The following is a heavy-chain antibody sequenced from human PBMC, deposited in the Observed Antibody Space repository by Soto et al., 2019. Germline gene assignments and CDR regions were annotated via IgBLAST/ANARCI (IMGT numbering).Heavy chain of an antibody. CDR1: GGSVSSGSYY. CDR2: IYYSGST. CDR3: ARDQRIQLWLRYYYYGMDV. J-gene: IGHJ6*02. V-gene: IGHV4-61*01. Sequence: SETLSLTCTVSGGSVSSGSYYWSWIRQPPGKGLEWIGYIYYSGSTNYNPSLKSRVTISVDTSKNQFSLKLSSVTAADTAVYYCARDQRIQLWLRYYYYGMDVWGQGTTVTVSS. D-gene: IGHD5-18*01.